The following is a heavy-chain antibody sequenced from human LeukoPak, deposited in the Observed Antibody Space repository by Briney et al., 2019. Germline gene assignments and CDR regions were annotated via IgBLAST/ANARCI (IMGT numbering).Heavy chain of an antibody. CDR1: GFTFSDHY. CDR2: TRNKANSYTT. V-gene: IGHV3-72*01. D-gene: IGHD3-10*01. J-gene: IGHJ5*02. CDR3: ASLYGSGKRWVDP. Sequence: SGGSLRLSCAASGFTFSDHYMDWVRPAPGKGPEVVGRTRNKANSYTTEYAASVKGRFTISREDSKNSLYLQMTSLKTEATAVYYCASLYGSGKRWVDPWGQGTLVTVSS.